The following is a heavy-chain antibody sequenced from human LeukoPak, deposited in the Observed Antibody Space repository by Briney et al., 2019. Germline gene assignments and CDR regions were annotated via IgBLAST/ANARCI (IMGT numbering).Heavy chain of an antibody. V-gene: IGHV1-2*06. CDR2: INPKSGGT. J-gene: IGHJ6*02. Sequence: ASVKVSCKASGYDYTGFYIYWVRQAPGQGLEWMGRINPKSGGTNYGQKFQGRVTTTRDTSISTAYMELSRLTSDDTAVYYCARGGGYCGSTTCYSRAEYYYYGLDAWGQGTTVTVSS. CDR3: ARGGGYCGSTTCYSRAEYYYYGLDA. CDR1: GYDYTGFY. D-gene: IGHD2-2*02.